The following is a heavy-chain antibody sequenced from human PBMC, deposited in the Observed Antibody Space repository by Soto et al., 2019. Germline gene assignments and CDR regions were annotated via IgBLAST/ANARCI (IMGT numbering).Heavy chain of an antibody. V-gene: IGHV1-3*01. J-gene: IGHJ5*02. CDR1: GYTFTRYT. Sequence: GASVKVSCKASGYTFTRYTMNWVRQAPGQRLEWMGWIHPDNGNTKSSQEFQDRVIITRDTSASTAYMDLSSLRSEDTAVYYCARGIATGQLDPWGQGTLVTVSS. CDR3: ARGIATGQLDP. D-gene: IGHD2-15*01. CDR2: IHPDNGNT.